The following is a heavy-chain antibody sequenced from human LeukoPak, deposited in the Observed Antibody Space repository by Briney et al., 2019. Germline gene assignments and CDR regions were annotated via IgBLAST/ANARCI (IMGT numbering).Heavy chain of an antibody. CDR2: ISYDGSNK. CDR1: GFTFSSYG. J-gene: IGHJ6*02. CDR3: AKDGADSSSYGMDV. Sequence: GRSLGLSCAASGFTFSSYGMHWVRQAPGKGLEWVAVISYDGSNKYYADSVKGRFTISRDNSKNTLYLQMNSLRAEDTAVYYCAKDGADSSSYGMDVWGQGTTVTVSS. D-gene: IGHD6-13*01. V-gene: IGHV3-30*18.